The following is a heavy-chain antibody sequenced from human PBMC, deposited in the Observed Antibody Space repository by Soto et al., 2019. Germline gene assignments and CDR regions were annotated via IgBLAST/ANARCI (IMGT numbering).Heavy chain of an antibody. V-gene: IGHV1-69*02. CDR3: ARDTTY. CDR2: IIPFLDIT. J-gene: IGHJ4*02. D-gene: IGHD5-18*01. Sequence: QVQLVQSGAEVKKPGSSVKVSCKASGGTFSTYTRSWVRQAPGQGLEWMGRIIPFLDITDYAQKFQGRITITADKSTTTAYMELNSLRSEDTAVYFCARDTTYWGQGTLVTVSS. CDR1: GGTFSTYT.